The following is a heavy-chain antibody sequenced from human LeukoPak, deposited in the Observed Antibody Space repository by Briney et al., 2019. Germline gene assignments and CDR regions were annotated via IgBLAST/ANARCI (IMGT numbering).Heavy chain of an antibody. CDR2: TYYRSKWYN. J-gene: IGHJ4*02. V-gene: IGHV6-1*01. D-gene: IGHD6-19*01. Sequence: SQTLSLTCAISGDSASSNSAAWNWIRQSPSRGLEWLGRTYYRSKWYNDYAVSVKSRITINPDTSKNQFSLQLNSVTPEDTAVYYCARETAYSSGPPDYFDYWGQGTLVTVSS. CDR3: ARETAYSSGPPDYFDY. CDR1: GDSASSNSAA.